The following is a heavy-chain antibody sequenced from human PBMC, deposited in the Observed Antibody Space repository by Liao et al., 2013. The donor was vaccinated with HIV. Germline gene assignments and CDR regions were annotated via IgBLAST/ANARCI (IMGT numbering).Heavy chain of an antibody. CDR3: ARGGRGRSRLDY. Sequence: QVQLQQWGAGLLKPSETLSLTCAVYGGSFSGYYWSWIRQPPGKGLEWIGEINHSGSTNYNPSLKSRVTISVDTSKNQFSLKLSSVTAADTAVYYCARGGRGRSRLDYWGQGTLVTVSS. J-gene: IGHJ4*02. CDR2: INHSGST. CDR1: GGSFSGYY. D-gene: IGHD1-26*01. V-gene: IGHV4-34*01.